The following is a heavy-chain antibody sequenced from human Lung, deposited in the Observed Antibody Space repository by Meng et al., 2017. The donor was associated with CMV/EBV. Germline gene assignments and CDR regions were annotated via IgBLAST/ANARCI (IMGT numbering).Heavy chain of an antibody. Sequence: GGPLRLSCEASGFAFSDYYMCWIRQAPGKGLEWISYISGSGSTIYYADSMKGRISISRDNAKNSVFLQMSSLRAEDTAVYFCARGATYYYNSSGSFDQWGQGTLITVSS. CDR2: ISGSGSTI. V-gene: IGHV3-11*01. CDR1: GFAFSDYY. D-gene: IGHD3-22*01. CDR3: ARGATYYYNSSGSFDQ. J-gene: IGHJ4*02.